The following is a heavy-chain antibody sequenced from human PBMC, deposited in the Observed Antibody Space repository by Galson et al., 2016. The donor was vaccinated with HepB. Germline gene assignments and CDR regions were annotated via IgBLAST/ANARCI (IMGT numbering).Heavy chain of an antibody. J-gene: IGHJ4*02. Sequence: ETLSLTCAVSGDSINRSNWWNWVRQPPGKGLEWIGEIYHSGSTNYKTSLKSRVSISVDKSKNQFSLKLTSVTAADAAVYYCARTGLRRDGVVVMRYFDYWGQGTLVTVSS. D-gene: IGHD3-22*01. CDR3: ARTGLRRDGVVVMRYFDY. CDR2: IYHSGST. V-gene: IGHV4-4*02. CDR1: GDSINRSNW.